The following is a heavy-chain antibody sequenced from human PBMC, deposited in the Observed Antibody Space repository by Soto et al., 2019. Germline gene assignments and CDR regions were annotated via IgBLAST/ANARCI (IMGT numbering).Heavy chain of an antibody. J-gene: IGHJ5*02. D-gene: IGHD6-19*01. CDR3: ARRHLAVAVSPWFDP. V-gene: IGHV2-26*01. CDR1: GLSITDSEMG. CDR2: IDSSGEK. Sequence: QVTLKESGPVLVKPTETLTLRCTVSGLSITDSEMGVSCIRQPPGPPLEWLAHIDSSGEKSYRTFLKSRLAISKDTSKSQIVLTMTNMDPADTATYYCARRHLAVAVSPWFDPWGQGIPVTVSS.